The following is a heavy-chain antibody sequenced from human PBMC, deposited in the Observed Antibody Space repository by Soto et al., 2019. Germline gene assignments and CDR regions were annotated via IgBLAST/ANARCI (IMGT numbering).Heavy chain of an antibody. CDR1: GGMFSDYT. V-gene: IGHV1-69*06. CDR3: AKKGGGASIDFWRATWFDP. D-gene: IGHD3-3*01. J-gene: IGHJ5*02. Sequence: QVQLVQSGAVVKKPGSSVTVSCTAYGGMFSDYTISWVRQAPGQGLEWMGGIIPIFGGPHYTQKFEVHVTISAEKPTSVAYVVLRGLIAEGLAVYSCAKKGGGASIDFWRATWFDPWGQGTLVTVSS. CDR2: IIPIFGGP.